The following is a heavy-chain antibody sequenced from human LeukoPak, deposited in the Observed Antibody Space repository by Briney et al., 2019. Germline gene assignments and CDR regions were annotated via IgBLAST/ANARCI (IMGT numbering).Heavy chain of an antibody. D-gene: IGHD4-17*01. V-gene: IGHV3-23*01. J-gene: IGHJ6*04. CDR3: ARDLDTTVTMKGMDV. Sequence: GGSLRLSCAASGFTFSSYGMSWVRQAPGKGLEWVSAISGSGGSTYYADSVKGRFTISRDNSKNTLYLQMNSLRAEDTAVYYCARDLDTTVTMKGMDVWGKGTTVTVSS. CDR1: GFTFSSYG. CDR2: ISGSGGST.